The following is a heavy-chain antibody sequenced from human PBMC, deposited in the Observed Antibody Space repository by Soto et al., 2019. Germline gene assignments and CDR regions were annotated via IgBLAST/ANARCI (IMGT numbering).Heavy chain of an antibody. CDR1: GFTFSREA. CDR3: AKDRGSGGSCHNY. Sequence: PGGSLRLSCAASGFTFSREAMSWVRQAPGKGLEWVSTITGGGGSTYYADSVKGRFTISRDNSKSTLYLQMNSLRAEDTAVYYCAKDRGSGGSCHNYWGQGT. D-gene: IGHD2-15*01. J-gene: IGHJ4*02. CDR2: ITGGGGST. V-gene: IGHV3-23*01.